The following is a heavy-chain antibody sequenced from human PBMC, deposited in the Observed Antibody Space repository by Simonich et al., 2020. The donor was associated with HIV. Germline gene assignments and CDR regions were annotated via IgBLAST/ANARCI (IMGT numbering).Heavy chain of an antibody. V-gene: IGHV4-34*01. D-gene: IGHD2-2*01. J-gene: IGHJ4*02. CDR2: INHSGST. CDR1: GGSFSGYC. CDR3: ARGFYQRLYYFDY. Sequence: QVQLQQWGAGLLKPSETLSLPCAVYGGSFSGYCWSWIRQPPGKGLEWIGEINHSGSTNYNPTLKSRVTISVDTSKNQFSLKLSSVTAADTAVYYCARGFYQRLYYFDYWGQGTLVTVSS.